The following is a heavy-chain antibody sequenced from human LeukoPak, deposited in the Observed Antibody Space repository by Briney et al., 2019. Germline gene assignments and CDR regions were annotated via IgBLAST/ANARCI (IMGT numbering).Heavy chain of an antibody. D-gene: IGHD3-10*01. V-gene: IGHV4-59*01. CDR2: IYYSGST. J-gene: IGHJ5*02. CDR1: GGSISSYY. Sequence: SETLSLTCTVSGGSISSYYWSWIRRPPGKGLEWIGYIYYSGSTNYNPSLKSRVTISVDTSKNQFSLKLSSVTAADTAVYYCARGGITMVRGVIRFDPWGQGPLVTVSS. CDR3: ARGGITMVRGVIRFDP.